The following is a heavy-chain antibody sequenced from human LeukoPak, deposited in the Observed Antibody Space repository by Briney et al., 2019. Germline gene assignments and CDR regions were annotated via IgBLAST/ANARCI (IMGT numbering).Heavy chain of an antibody. CDR1: GGSFSGYY. J-gene: IGHJ5*02. CDR2: INHSGST. V-gene: IGHV4-34*01. CDR3: ARKRIAAAVHNWFDP. Sequence: SETLSLTCAVYGGSFSGYYWSWIRQPPGKGLEWIGEINHSGSTNYNPSLKSRVTISVDTSKNQFSLKLSSVTAADTAVYYCARKRIAAAVHNWFDPWGQGILVTVSS. D-gene: IGHD6-13*01.